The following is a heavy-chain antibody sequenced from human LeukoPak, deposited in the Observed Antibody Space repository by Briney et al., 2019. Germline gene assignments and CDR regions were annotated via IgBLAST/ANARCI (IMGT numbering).Heavy chain of an antibody. Sequence: GASVKVSCKSSGYTFTVYYMHWVRQAPGQGLEWMGWINPNSGGTNYAQKFQGRVTMTRDTSINTAYMELSRLRSDDTAVYYCARIDGYSVAYWGQGTLVTVSS. J-gene: IGHJ4*02. CDR1: GYTFTVYY. V-gene: IGHV1-2*02. CDR2: INPNSGGT. CDR3: ARIDGYSVAY. D-gene: IGHD2-15*01.